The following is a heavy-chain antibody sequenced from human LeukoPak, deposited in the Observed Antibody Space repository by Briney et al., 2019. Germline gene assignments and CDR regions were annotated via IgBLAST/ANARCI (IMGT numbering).Heavy chain of an antibody. CDR2: IYYNGST. V-gene: IGHV4-59*01. D-gene: IGHD4-17*01. J-gene: IGHJ4*02. CDR1: GGSISSYY. CDR3: ARGVDDYGDSGYFDY. Sequence: PSETLSLTCTVSGGSISSYYWSWIRQPPGKGLEWIGYIYYNGSTNYNPSLKSRVTISVDTSKNQFSLKPSSVPAADTAVYYCARGVDDYGDSGYFDYWGQGTLVTVSS.